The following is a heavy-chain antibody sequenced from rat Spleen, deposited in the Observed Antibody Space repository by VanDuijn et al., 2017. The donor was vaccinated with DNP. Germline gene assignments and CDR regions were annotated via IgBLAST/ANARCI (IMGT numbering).Heavy chain of an antibody. D-gene: IGHD1-2*01. Sequence: EVQLVESGGGLVQPGGSLKLSCAASGFTFSDYNMAWVRQAPKKGLEWVATILFDGSYPSYGDSVKGRITISRDNAKSTLYLQMNSLRSEDTATYYCTRDNYSSYMPYYYAMDAWGQGTSVTVSS. J-gene: IGHJ4*01. V-gene: IGHV5-7*01. CDR3: TRDNYSSYMPYYYAMDA. CDR2: ILFDGSYP. CDR1: GFTFSDYN.